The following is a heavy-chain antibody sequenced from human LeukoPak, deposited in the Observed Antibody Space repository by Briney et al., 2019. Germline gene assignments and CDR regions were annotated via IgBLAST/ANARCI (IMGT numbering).Heavy chain of an antibody. Sequence: ASVKVSCKASGYTFTGYYMHWVRQAPGQGLEWMGWINPNSGGTNYAQKFQGRVTMTRDTSISTAYMELSRLRSDDTAVYYCARAALTIAAAGRDYYYYYYYMDVWGKGTTATISS. CDR2: INPNSGGT. J-gene: IGHJ6*03. V-gene: IGHV1-2*02. CDR3: ARAALTIAAAGRDYYYYYYYMDV. D-gene: IGHD6-13*01. CDR1: GYTFTGYY.